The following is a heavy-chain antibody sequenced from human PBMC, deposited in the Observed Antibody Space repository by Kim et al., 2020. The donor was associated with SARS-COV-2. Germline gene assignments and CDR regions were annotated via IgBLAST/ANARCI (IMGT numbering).Heavy chain of an antibody. J-gene: IGHJ6*02. CDR2: VDGRGST. V-gene: IGHV4-61*02. CDR1: GDSISSGDDY. CDR3: ARARGLRGTADFYYGMDV. D-gene: IGHD1-26*01. Sequence: SETLSLTCTVSGDSISSGDDYWSWIRQPAGKGLEWIGRVDGRGSTTYNPSFKGRVIMSADTSKNEFSLKVTSLTAADAAMYYCARARGLRGTADFYYGMDVWGQGTRVTVSS.